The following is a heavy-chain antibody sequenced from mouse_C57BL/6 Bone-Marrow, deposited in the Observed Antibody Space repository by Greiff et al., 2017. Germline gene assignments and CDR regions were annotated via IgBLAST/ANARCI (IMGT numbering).Heavy chain of an antibody. J-gene: IGHJ2*01. CDR3: TSRWLSDY. CDR2: IDPETGGT. D-gene: IGHD2-3*01. CDR1: GYTFTDYE. V-gene: IGHV1-15*01. Sequence: SGAELVRPGASVTLSCKASGYTFTDYEMHWVKQTPVHGLEWIGAIDPETGGTAYNQKFKGKAILTADKSSSTAYMELRSLTSEDSAVYYCTSRWLSDYWGQGTTLTVSS.